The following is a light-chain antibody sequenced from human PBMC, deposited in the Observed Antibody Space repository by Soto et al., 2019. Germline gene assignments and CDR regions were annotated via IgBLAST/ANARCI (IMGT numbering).Light chain of an antibody. J-gene: IGKJ4*01. CDR1: QSVSSSN. Sequence: EVVLTQSPGTLSLSPGERASLSCRASQSVSSSNLAWYQHKPGRAPRLLIYGASRRATGIPDRFRGSGSGTDFTLTISTLEPEDFAVYYCQQYGTSQGAFGGGTKVEIK. CDR3: QQYGTSQGA. CDR2: GAS. V-gene: IGKV3-20*01.